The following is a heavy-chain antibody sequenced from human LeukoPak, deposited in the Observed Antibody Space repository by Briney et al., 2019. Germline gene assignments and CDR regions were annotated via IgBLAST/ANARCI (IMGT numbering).Heavy chain of an antibody. CDR2: IIPIFGTA. D-gene: IGHD3-9*01. V-gene: IGHV1-69*13. CDR1: GGTFSSYA. J-gene: IGHJ4*02. CDR3: ARDQGRYYDILTGYQPYCFDY. Sequence: SVKVSCKASGGTFSSYAISWVRQAPGQGLEWMGGIIPIFGTANYAQKFQGRVTITADESTSTAYMELSSLRSEDTAVYYCARDQGRYYDILTGYQPYCFDYWGQGTLVTVSS.